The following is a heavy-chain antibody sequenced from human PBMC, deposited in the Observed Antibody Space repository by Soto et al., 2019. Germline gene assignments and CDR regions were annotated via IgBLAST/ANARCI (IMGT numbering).Heavy chain of an antibody. J-gene: IGHJ4*02. CDR1: GFTFGTYN. CDR2: ISSSSSYI. V-gene: IGHV3-21*01. CDR3: ASGSYPDGFDY. Sequence: GGSLRLSCAASGFTFGTYNTNWVRQAPGKGLEWVSSISSSSSYIYYTDSVQGRFTISRDNAKNSLYLQMNSLRAEDTAVYYCASGSYPDGFDYWGQGTLVTVSS. D-gene: IGHD3-10*01.